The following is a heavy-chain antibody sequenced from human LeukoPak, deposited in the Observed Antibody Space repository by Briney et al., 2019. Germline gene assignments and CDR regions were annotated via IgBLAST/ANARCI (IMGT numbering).Heavy chain of an antibody. D-gene: IGHD3-10*01. Sequence: GGSLRLSCAASGFTFSSYAMSWVRQAPGKGLEWVSAISGSGGSTYYADSVKGRFTLSRDNSTNTLYLQMNSLRAKDTAVQYCAKELNPYYSGSATTFAYWGQGTLVTVSS. J-gene: IGHJ4*02. CDR2: ISGSGGST. CDR1: GFTFSSYA. V-gene: IGHV3-23*01. CDR3: AKELNPYYSGSATTFAY.